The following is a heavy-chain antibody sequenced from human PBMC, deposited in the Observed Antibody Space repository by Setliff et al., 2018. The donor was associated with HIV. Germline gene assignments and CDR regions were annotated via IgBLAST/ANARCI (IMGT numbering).Heavy chain of an antibody. CDR1: GGSISSGYYY. V-gene: IGHV4-61*02. J-gene: IGHJ3*02. CDR3: ASYSYGISDAFDI. D-gene: IGHD5-18*01. Sequence: PSETLSLTCTVSGGSISSGYYYWSWIRQPAGKGLEWVGRIYTSGSTSYNPSLKSRLTISVDTSKNQFSLKLNSVTAADTAVYYCASYSYGISDAFDIWGPGTMV. CDR2: IYTSGST.